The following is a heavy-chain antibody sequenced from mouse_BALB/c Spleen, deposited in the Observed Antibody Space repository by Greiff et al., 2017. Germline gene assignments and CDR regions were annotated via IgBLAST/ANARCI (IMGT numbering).Heavy chain of an antibody. CDR1: GFSLSTSGMG. V-gene: IGHV8-8*01. J-gene: IGHJ3*01. CDR3: ARIGSYYGNPFAY. D-gene: IGHD2-10*01. CDR2: IWWDDDK. Sequence: QVTLKESGPGILQPSQTLSLTCSFSGFSLSTSGMGVGWIRQPSGKGLEWLAHIWWDDDKYYNTALKSGLTISKDTSKNQVFLKIASVDTADTATYYCARIGSYYGNPFAYWGQGTLVTVSA.